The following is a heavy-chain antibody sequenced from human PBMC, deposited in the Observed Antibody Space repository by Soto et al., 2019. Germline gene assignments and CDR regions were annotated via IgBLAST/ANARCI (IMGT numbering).Heavy chain of an antibody. V-gene: IGHV4-4*02. CDR1: GGSISSSNW. Sequence: SETLSLTCAVSGGSISSSNWWSWVRQPPGKGLEWIGEIYHSGSTNYNPSLKSRVTISVDKSKNQFSLKLSSVTAADTAVYYCARVKASGVNFDYWGQGTLVTSPQ. CDR3: ARVKASGVNFDY. CDR2: IYHSGST. J-gene: IGHJ4*02. D-gene: IGHD3-10*01.